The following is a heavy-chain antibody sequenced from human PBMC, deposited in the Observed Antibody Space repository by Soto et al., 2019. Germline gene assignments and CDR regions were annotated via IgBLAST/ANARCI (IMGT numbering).Heavy chain of an antibody. V-gene: IGHV4-31*03. CDR3: ASIVVPAAPFDY. D-gene: IGHD2-2*01. CDR2: IYYSGST. J-gene: IGHJ4*02. Sequence: PSETLSLTCTVSGGSISRGGYYWSWIRQHPGKGLEWIGYIYYSGSTYYNPSLKSRVTISVDTSKNQFSLKLSSVTAADTAVYYCASIVVPAAPFDYWGQGTLVTVSS. CDR1: GGSISRGGYY.